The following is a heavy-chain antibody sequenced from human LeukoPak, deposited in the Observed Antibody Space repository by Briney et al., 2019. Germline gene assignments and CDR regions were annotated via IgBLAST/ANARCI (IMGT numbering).Heavy chain of an antibody. CDR3: AKIWGSYSEYYFDY. J-gene: IGHJ4*02. D-gene: IGHD1-26*01. Sequence: PGGSLRLSCAASRFTFNSYGMHWVRQAPGKGLEWVAFIRYDGSNKYYADSVKGRFTISRDNSKNTLYLQMNSLRAEDTAVYYCAKIWGSYSEYYFDYWGQGTLVTVSS. CDR1: RFTFNSYG. CDR2: IRYDGSNK. V-gene: IGHV3-30*02.